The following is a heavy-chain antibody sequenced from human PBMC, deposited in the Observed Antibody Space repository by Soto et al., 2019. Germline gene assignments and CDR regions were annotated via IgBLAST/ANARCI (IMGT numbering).Heavy chain of an antibody. J-gene: IGHJ5*02. V-gene: IGHV1-24*01. CDR2: FDPEDGET. Sequence: QVQLVQSGAEVKKPGASVKVSCKVSGYTLTELSMHWVRQAPGKGLEWMGGFDPEDGETIYAQKFQGRVTMTEDTSTDTAYMELSSLRSEDTAVYYCATAEHYYGSGSYWGWFDPWGQGTLVTVSS. CDR3: ATAEHYYGSGSYWGWFDP. D-gene: IGHD3-10*01. CDR1: GYTLTELS.